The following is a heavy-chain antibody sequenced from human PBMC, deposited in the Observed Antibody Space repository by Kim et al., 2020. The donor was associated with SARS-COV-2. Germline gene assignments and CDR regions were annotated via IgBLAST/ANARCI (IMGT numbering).Heavy chain of an antibody. D-gene: IGHD3-9*01. Sequence: TNYSPSFQGHVTISADKSISTAYLQWSSLKASDTAMYYCARTDILTGYYSWGQGTLVTVSS. V-gene: IGHV5-10-1*01. J-gene: IGHJ4*02. CDR2: T. CDR3: ARTDILTGYYS.